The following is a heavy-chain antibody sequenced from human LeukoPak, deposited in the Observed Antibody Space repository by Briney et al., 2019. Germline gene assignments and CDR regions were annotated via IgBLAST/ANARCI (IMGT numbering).Heavy chain of an antibody. CDR3: ARDPGGKVWGNWFDP. D-gene: IGHD4-23*01. CDR2: IIPIFGTA. J-gene: IGHJ5*02. Sequence: SVKVSCKASGGTFSSYAISWVRQAPGQRLDWMGGIIPIFGTANYAQKFQGRVTITTDESTSTAYMELSSLRSEDTAVYYCARDPGGKVWGNWFDPWGQGTLFTVSS. V-gene: IGHV1-69*05. CDR1: GGTFSSYA.